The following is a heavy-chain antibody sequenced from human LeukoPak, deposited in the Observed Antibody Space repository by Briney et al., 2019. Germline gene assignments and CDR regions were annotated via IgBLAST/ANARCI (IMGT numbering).Heavy chain of an antibody. Sequence: PGGSLRLSCAASGFTFSSYWMSWVRQAPGKGLEWVANIKQDGSEKYYVDSVKGRLTISRDNAKNSLYLQMNSLRAEDTAVYYCARDGVYCSSTSCGSYYYYGMDVWGQGTTVTVSS. J-gene: IGHJ6*02. CDR1: GFTFSSYW. V-gene: IGHV3-7*01. D-gene: IGHD2-2*01. CDR3: ARDGVYCSSTSCGSYYYYGMDV. CDR2: IKQDGSEK.